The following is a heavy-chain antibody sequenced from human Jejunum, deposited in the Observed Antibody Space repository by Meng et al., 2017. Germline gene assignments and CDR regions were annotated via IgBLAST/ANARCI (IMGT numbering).Heavy chain of an antibody. V-gene: IGHV1-2*02. Sequence: VHLVQSGAEVKNPGASVKVSCKASGYTFTAYYIHWVRQAPGQGLEWMGWINPNTGGTNYAQNFEDGVTMTRDTSINTAYMEVSRLRSDDTAVYYCAREVGSLAGDFDSWDQGTLVTVSS. CDR3: AREVGSLAGDFDS. D-gene: IGHD6-19*01. J-gene: IGHJ4*02. CDR2: INPNTGGT. CDR1: GYTFTAYY.